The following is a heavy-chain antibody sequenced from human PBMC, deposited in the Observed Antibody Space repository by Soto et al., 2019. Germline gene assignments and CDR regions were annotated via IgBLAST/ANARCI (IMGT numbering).Heavy chain of an antibody. CDR2: IYYSGST. Sequence: SETLSLTCTVSGGSISSGDYYWSWIRQPPGKGLEWIGYIYYSGSTYYNPSLKSRVTISVDTSKNQFSLKLSSVTAGDTAFYYCARLGGYYHSLDTWGQGTLVTVSS. CDR1: GGSISSGDYY. CDR3: ARLGGYYHSLDT. J-gene: IGHJ5*02. V-gene: IGHV4-30-4*01. D-gene: IGHD3-22*01.